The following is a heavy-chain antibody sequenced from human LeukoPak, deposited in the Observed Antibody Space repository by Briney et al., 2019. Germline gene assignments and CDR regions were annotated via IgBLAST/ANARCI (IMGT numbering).Heavy chain of an antibody. D-gene: IGHD3-22*01. CDR1: GGSFSGYY. V-gene: IGHV4-34*01. J-gene: IGHJ1*01. CDR2: INHSGST. CDR3: ARPGYYDSSGYYPR. Sequence: PSETLSLTCAVYGGSFSGYYWSWIRQPPGRGLEWIGEINHSGSTNYNPSLKSRVTISVDTSKNQFSLKLSSVTAADTAVYYCARPGYYDSSGYYPRWGQGTLVTVSS.